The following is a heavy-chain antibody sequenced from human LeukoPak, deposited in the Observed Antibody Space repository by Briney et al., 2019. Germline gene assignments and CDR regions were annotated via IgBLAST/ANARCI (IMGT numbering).Heavy chain of an antibody. D-gene: IGHD1-26*01. CDR1: GGTFSSYA. CDR2: IIPIFGTA. V-gene: IGHV1-69*01. CDR3: ARDLRRHSGSYYYFDY. Sequence: GASVKVSCKASGGTFSSYAISWVRQAPGQGLEWMGGIIPIFGTANYAQKFQGRVTITADESTSTAYMELRSLRSDDTAVYYCARDLRRHSGSYYYFDYWGQGTLVTVSS. J-gene: IGHJ4*02.